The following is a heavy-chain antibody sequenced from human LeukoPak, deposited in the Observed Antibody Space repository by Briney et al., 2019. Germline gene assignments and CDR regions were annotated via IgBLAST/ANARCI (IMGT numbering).Heavy chain of an antibody. CDR3: ARDKSWDY. CDR2: INANSGGA. V-gene: IGHV1-2*02. Sequence: ASVKVSCKASGYTFTDYHMHWVRQAPGQGLEWVGWINANSGGANYAQEFQGRVTMTRDTSISTAYMELSRLRSDDTAVYFCARDKSWDYWGQGTLVTVSS. CDR1: GYTFTDYH. J-gene: IGHJ4*02.